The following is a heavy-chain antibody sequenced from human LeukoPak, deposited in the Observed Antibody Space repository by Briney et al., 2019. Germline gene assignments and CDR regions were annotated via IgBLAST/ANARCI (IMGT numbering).Heavy chain of an antibody. J-gene: IGHJ6*03. V-gene: IGHV4-4*07. D-gene: IGHD2-2*01. Sequence: SETLSLTCTVSGGSLQSYYWGWLRQPAGKGLEWIGRIYTSGSTIYNPSLKSRVTMSVDTSKNQFSLKLSSLTAADTAVYYCARGRYESTSLNPYYYYYMEVWGKGTTVTVSS. CDR3: ARGRYESTSLNPYYYYYMEV. CDR1: GGSLQSYY. CDR2: IYTSGST.